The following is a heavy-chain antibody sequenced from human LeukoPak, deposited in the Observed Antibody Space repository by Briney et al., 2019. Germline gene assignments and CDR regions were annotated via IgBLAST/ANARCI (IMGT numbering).Heavy chain of an antibody. CDR2: ISAYNGNT. Sequence: ASVTVSCKASGYTFTSYGISWVRQAPGQGLEWMGWISAYNGNTNYAQRLQGRVIMTTDTSTSTAYMELRSLRSDDTAVYYCATVGYCSSTSCPENDYWGQGTLVTVSS. V-gene: IGHV1-18*01. J-gene: IGHJ4*02. D-gene: IGHD2-2*01. CDR3: ATVGYCSSTSCPENDY. CDR1: GYTFTSYG.